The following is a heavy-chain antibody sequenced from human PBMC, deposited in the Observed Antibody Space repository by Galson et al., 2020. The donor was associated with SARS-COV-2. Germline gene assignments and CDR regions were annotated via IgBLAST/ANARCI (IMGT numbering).Heavy chain of an antibody. Sequence: SETLSLTCNVFCDSISSYYWSWIRQPPGKGLEWIGKINYSGSTNYNPSLKSRVTISLDTSKNHFSLDLNSVTAADTAVYYCASESDDAFDIWGQGTVFTVSS. CDR1: CDSISSYY. J-gene: IGHJ3*02. V-gene: IGHV4-59*01. CDR3: ASESDDAFDI. CDR2: INYSGST.